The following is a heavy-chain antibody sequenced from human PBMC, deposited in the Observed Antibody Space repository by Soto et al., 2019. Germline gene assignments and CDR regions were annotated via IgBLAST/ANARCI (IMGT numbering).Heavy chain of an antibody. Sequence: EVQLVESGGGLVQPGGSLRLSCAASGFTVNNNYMTWVRQAPGTGLEWVSLIHRAGSTYYADSVKGRFTISRDISKNILYLQMNTLSPDDTAVYYCARVDGGNSAWGQGTLVTVSS. CDR3: ARVDGGNSA. CDR2: IHRAGST. CDR1: GFTVNNNY. V-gene: IGHV3-66*01. D-gene: IGHD2-21*02. J-gene: IGHJ5*02.